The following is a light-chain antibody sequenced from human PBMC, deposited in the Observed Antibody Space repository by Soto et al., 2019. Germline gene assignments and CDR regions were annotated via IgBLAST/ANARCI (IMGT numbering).Light chain of an antibody. CDR3: QQYYSYPRLT. CDR2: AAS. V-gene: IGKV1-8*01. Sequence: AIRMTQSPSSLSASTGDRVTITCRASQGISSYLAWYQQKPGKAPKLLIYAASTLQSGVPSRFSGSGSGTDFTLTISCLQSEDFATHYCQQYYSYPRLTFGGGTKVEIK. J-gene: IGKJ4*01. CDR1: QGISSY.